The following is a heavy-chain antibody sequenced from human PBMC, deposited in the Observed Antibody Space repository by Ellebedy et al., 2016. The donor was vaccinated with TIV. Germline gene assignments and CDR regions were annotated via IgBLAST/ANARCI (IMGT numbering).Heavy chain of an antibody. CDR2: ISYNGSNK. CDR1: GFTFSSYA. V-gene: IGHV3-30-3*01. Sequence: PGGSLRLSCAASGFTFSSYAMHWVRQAPGKGLEWAAHISYNGSNKHYADSVKGRFTIPRDNAKTSLYLQMNSLRAEDTAVYYCSRGIAAVMYWGQGTLVTVSS. J-gene: IGHJ4*02. CDR3: SRGIAAVMY. D-gene: IGHD6-13*01.